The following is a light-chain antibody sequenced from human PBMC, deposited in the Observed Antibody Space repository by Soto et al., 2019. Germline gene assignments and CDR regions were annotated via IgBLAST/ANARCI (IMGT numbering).Light chain of an antibody. CDR1: QSVSSN. CDR2: GAS. V-gene: IGKV3-15*01. CDR3: QQYGSSPIT. Sequence: EIVMTQSPATLSVSPGERATLSCRASQSVSSNLAWYQQKPGQAPRLLIYGASTRATGIPARFSVSGSGTDFTLTISRLEPEEFAVYYCQQYGSSPITFGQGTRLEIK. J-gene: IGKJ5*01.